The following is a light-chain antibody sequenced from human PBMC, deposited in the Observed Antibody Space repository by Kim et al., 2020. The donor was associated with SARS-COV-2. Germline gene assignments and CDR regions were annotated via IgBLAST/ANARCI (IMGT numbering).Light chain of an antibody. V-gene: IGKV4-1*01. J-gene: IGKJ4*01. CDR2: WAS. CDR1: RDLFYSPPNKFY. Sequence: ATIKCKSSRDLFYSPPNKFYLAWYPQKPGQPPKLLISWASNREYGVPERFSGSGSGTDYTLTISSLQAEDVAVYYCQQYWSSFFTFGGGTKVDIK. CDR3: QQYWSSFFT.